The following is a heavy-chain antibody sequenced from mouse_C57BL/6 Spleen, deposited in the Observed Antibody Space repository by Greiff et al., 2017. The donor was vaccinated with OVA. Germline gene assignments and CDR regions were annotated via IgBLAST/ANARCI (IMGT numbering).Heavy chain of an antibody. CDR2: INPNYGTT. CDR1: GYSFTDYN. D-gene: IGHD2-2*01. CDR3: AIGNGYDDWAWFDY. V-gene: IGHV1-39*01. J-gene: IGHJ3*01. Sequence: VHVKQSGPELVKPGASVKISCKASGYSFTDYNMNWVKQSNGKSLEWIGVINPNYGTTSYNQKFKGKATLTVDQSSSTAYMQLNSLTSEDSAVYSGAIGNGYDDWAWFDYWGQGTLVTVSA.